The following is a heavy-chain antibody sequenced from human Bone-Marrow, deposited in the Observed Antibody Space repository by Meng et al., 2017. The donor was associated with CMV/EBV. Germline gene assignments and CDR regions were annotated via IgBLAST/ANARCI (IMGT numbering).Heavy chain of an antibody. CDR2: IDMSSGTI. D-gene: IGHD5-18*01. CDR3: ARDRYGYGRDAVEI. Sequence: GESLKISCAASGFTFSSYWMSWVRQAPGKGLEWVSYIDMSSGTITYAESVRGRFTVSRDNAGSSLYLQMHSLRGEDSAIYYCARDRYGYGRDAVEIWGQRTMVTVSS. CDR1: GFTFSSYW. V-gene: IGHV3-48*04. J-gene: IGHJ3*02.